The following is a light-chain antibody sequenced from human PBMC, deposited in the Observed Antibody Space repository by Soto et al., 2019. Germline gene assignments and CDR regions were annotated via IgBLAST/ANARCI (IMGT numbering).Light chain of an antibody. J-gene: IGLJ1*01. CDR3: AAWVDGLDDDV. Sequence: QSVLTQPPSASGTPGQRVTISCSGSSSNIGSNTVNWYQQLPGTAPKLLIYSNNQRPSGVPDRFPGSKTGTSASLAISGLQSEHDADYYWAAWVDGLDDDVFGPGIKVTV. CDR1: SSNIGSNT. CDR2: SNN. V-gene: IGLV1-44*01.